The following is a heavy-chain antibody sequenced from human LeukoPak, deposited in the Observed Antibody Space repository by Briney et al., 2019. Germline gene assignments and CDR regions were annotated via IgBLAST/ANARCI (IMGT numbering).Heavy chain of an antibody. CDR1: GFTFSDYY. V-gene: IGHV3-11*04. CDR3: ARVLRQLVSGEGWSFDL. J-gene: IGHJ2*01. CDR2: IISSGSTI. Sequence: PGGSLRLPCAAAGFTFSDYYMSWIRQAPGKGLEWVSYIISSGSTIYYADSVKGRITVSRDNAKNSLYLQMNSLRAEDTAVYYCARVLRQLVSGEGWSFDLWGRGTLVTVSS. D-gene: IGHD6-6*01.